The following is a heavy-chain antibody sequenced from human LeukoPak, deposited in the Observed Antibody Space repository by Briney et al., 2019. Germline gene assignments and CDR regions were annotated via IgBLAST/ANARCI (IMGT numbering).Heavy chain of an antibody. V-gene: IGHV3-30*04. J-gene: IGHJ4*02. CDR2: ISYDGSNK. D-gene: IGHD2-2*01. CDR1: GFTFSSYA. Sequence: QPGGSLRLSCAASGFTFSSYAMHWVRQAPGKGLEWVAVISYDGSNKYYADSVKGRFTISRDNSKNTLYLQMNSLRAEDTAVYYCARVRFDPDIVVVPAAYIDYWGQGTLVTVSS. CDR3: ARVRFDPDIVVVPAAYIDY.